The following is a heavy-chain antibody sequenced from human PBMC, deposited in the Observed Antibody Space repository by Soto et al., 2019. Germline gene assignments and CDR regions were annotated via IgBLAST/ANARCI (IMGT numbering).Heavy chain of an antibody. CDR2: ISPYDGNT. CDR3: AREAGSGSSYPENY. D-gene: IGHD1-26*01. J-gene: IGHJ4*02. Sequence: QVQLEQSGAEVKKPGASVKVSCKASGYTFTYYGISWVRQAAGQGLEWLGWISPYDGNTTYAQRLQDRITMTTDTSTSTAYMELRRLRFDDTAVYYCAREAGSGSSYPENYWGQGTLVTVSS. V-gene: IGHV1-18*04. CDR1: GYTFTYYG.